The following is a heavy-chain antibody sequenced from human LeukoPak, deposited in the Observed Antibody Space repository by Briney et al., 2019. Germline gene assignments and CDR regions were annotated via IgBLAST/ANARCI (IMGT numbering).Heavy chain of an antibody. CDR3: AKQLGYCSDGSCYFPY. CDR2: ISNNGGYT. J-gene: IGHJ4*02. V-gene: IGHV3-23*01. Sequence: GGSLRLSCEGSAFIFSGHWMNWVRQAPGKGLEWVSAISNNGGYTYYADSVQGRFTISRDNSKSTLCLQMNSLRAEDTAVYYCAKQLGYCSDGSCYFPYWGQGTLVTVSS. CDR1: AFIFSGHW. D-gene: IGHD2-15*01.